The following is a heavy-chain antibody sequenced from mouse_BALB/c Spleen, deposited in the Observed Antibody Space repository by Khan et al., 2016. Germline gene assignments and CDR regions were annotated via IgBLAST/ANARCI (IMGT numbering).Heavy chain of an antibody. J-gene: IGHJ2*01. Sequence: EMKLLESGGGLEQPGGSLKLSCAASGFDFSRYWMSWVRQAPGKGLEWIGEINTDSSTITYTPYLKEKFIISRDNSNNTLYLQMSKVRSEDTAIYYCARHHYYGYKSHWGQGTTRTGSS. D-gene: IGHD1-2*01. V-gene: IGHV4-1*02. CDR2: INTDSSTI. CDR3: ARHHYYGYKSH. CDR1: GFDFSRYW.